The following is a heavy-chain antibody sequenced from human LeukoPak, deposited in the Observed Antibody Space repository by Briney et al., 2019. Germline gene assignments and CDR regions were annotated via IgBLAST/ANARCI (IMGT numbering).Heavy chain of an antibody. Sequence: PGRALSLSCTAAGFPFNSYGFQWGRQAPGKGQEGVAVILSDGSYKYYADSVKGRFTISRDDSKNTLYLQMNSLRAEDTAVYYCARDFSLQLFDYWGQGTLVTVFS. CDR3: ARDFSLQLFDY. CDR1: GFPFNSYG. D-gene: IGHD5-24*01. V-gene: IGHV3-33*01. J-gene: IGHJ4*02. CDR2: ILSDGSYK.